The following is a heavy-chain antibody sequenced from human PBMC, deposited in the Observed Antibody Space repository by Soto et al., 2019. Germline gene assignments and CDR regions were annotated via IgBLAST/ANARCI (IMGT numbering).Heavy chain of an antibody. V-gene: IGHV3-33*01. CDR2: IWYDGSNK. D-gene: IGHD4-17*01. CDR3: AREATTVTYFDY. CDR1: GFTFSSYG. Sequence: GSLRLSCAASGFTFSSYGMHWVRQAPGKGLEWVAVIWYDGSNKYYADSVKGRFTISRDNSKNTLYLQMNSLRAEDTAVYYCAREATTVTYFDYWGQGALVTVSS. J-gene: IGHJ4*02.